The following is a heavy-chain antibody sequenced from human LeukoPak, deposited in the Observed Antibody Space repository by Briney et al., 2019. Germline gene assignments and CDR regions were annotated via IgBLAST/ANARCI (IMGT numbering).Heavy chain of an antibody. Sequence: PGGSLRLSCAASGFTFSSYGMHWVRQAPGKGLEWVAVISYDGSNKYYADSVKGRFTISRDNSKNTLYLQMNSLRAEDTAVYYCARDNLPAAIPAFDYWGQGTLVTVSS. D-gene: IGHD2-2*02. V-gene: IGHV3-30*03. CDR2: ISYDGSNK. CDR1: GFTFSSYG. J-gene: IGHJ4*02. CDR3: ARDNLPAAIPAFDY.